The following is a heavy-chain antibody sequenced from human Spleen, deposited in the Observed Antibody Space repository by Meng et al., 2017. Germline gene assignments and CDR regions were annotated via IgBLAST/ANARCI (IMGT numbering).Heavy chain of an antibody. Sequence: GSLRLSCAVYGGSFSGYYWSWIRQPPGKGLEWIGRIYRNESSNYNPSLNSRVTISADTSKNQVFLKLRSVTAADTAVYYCARDVRPIVGASIRTGDAFDIWGQGTMVTVSS. J-gene: IGHJ3*02. CDR1: GGSFSGYY. CDR3: ARDVRPIVGASIRTGDAFDI. CDR2: IYRNESS. D-gene: IGHD1-26*01. V-gene: IGHV4-34*01.